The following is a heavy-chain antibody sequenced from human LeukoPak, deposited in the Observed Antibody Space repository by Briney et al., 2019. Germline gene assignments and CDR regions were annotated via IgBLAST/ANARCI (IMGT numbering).Heavy chain of an antibody. Sequence: PGGSLRLSCAASGFTFSSYSMNWVRQAPGKGLEWVSYISSSSSTIYYADSVKGRFTISRDNAKNSLYLQMNSLRAEDTAVYYCARAGIAAAGPPFFDYWGQGTLVTVSS. CDR2: ISSSSSTI. CDR1: GFTFSSYS. D-gene: IGHD6-13*01. CDR3: ARAGIAAAGPPFFDY. J-gene: IGHJ4*02. V-gene: IGHV3-48*01.